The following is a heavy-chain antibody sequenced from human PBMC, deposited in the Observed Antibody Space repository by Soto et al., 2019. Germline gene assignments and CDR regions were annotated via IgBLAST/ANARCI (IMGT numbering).Heavy chain of an antibody. V-gene: IGHV3-33*01. CDR3: ARDASYYSLWSGYYPSRNGMDV. Sequence: QVQVVESGGGVVQPGRSLRLSCAAPGFTFSSFGMHWVRQAPGKGLEWVSRIWYDGSKKSYGDSVKGRFTISRDNSRNTVYLQMNSLRADDTAVYYCARDASYYSLWSGYYPSRNGMDVWGQGTTVTVSS. D-gene: IGHD3-3*01. CDR1: GFTFSSFG. J-gene: IGHJ6*02. CDR2: IWYDGSKK.